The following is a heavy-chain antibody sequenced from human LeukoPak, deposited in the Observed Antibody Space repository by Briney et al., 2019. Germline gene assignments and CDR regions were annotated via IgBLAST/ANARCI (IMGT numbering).Heavy chain of an antibody. CDR3: ARGPTVVNPYFDY. CDR1: GYTFTSYD. CDR2: MNPNSGNT. J-gene: IGHJ4*02. D-gene: IGHD4-23*01. V-gene: IGHV1-8*01. Sequence: GASVKVSCKASGYTFTSYDINWVRQATGQGLEWMGWMNPNSGNTGYAQKFQGRVTMARNTSISTAYMELSSLRSEDTAVYYCARGPTVVNPYFDYWGQGTLVTVSS.